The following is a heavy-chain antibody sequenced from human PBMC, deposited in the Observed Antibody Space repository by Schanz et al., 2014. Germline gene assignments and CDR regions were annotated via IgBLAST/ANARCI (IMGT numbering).Heavy chain of an antibody. CDR3: ASPSGYSDYGTYFDF. CDR1: GFTFSSYA. CDR2: FIVDSGNT. Sequence: VQMVESGGGLVQPGGSLRLSCAASGFTFSSYAMSWVRQAPGKGLEWVSGFIVDSGNTYYAGSVKGRFTISRDNSRNTLYLQMNSLRTEDTAVYYCASPSGYSDYGTYFDFWGQGTLVTVSS. D-gene: IGHD5-12*01. J-gene: IGHJ4*02. V-gene: IGHV3-23*04.